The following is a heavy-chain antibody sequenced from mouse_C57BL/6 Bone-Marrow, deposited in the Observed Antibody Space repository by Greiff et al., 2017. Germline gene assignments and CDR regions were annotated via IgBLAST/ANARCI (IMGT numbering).Heavy chain of an antibody. J-gene: IGHJ3*01. CDR1: GYTFTSYW. V-gene: IGHV1-69*01. CDR2: IDPSDSYT. CDR3: ARRPKSDGFSLAY. Sequence: QVQLQQPGAELVMPGASVKLSCKASGYTFTSYWMHWVKQRPGQGLEWIGEIDPSDSYTNYNQKFKGKSTLTVDKSSSTAYMQLSSLTSEDSGVYYCARRPKSDGFSLAYWGQGTLVTVSA. D-gene: IGHD2-3*01.